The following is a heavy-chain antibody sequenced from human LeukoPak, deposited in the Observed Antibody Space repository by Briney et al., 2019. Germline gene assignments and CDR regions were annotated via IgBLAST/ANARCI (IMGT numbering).Heavy chain of an antibody. V-gene: IGHV1-69*05. D-gene: IGHD2-2*01. CDR2: IIPIFGTA. J-gene: IGHJ5*02. CDR1: GYTFTSYG. Sequence: SVKVSCKASGYTFTSYGISWVRQAPGQGLEWMGGIIPIFGTANYAQKFQGRVTITTDESTSTAYMELSSLRSEDTAVYYCARDHCSSTSCYLPRLGFDPWGQGTLVTVSS. CDR3: ARDHCSSTSCYLPRLGFDP.